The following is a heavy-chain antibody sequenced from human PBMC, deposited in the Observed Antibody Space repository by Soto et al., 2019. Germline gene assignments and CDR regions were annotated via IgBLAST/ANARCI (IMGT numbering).Heavy chain of an antibody. CDR2: IFSNDEK. Sequence: QVTLKESGPVLVKPTETLTLTCTVSGFSLSNARMGVSWIRQPPGKALEWLAHIFSNDEKSYSTSLKSRLTXSXAXXKSQVVLTMTNTDPVDTATYYCARINGIAAASRDPWGQGSLVTVSS. CDR3: ARINGIAAASRDP. J-gene: IGHJ5*02. CDR1: GFSLSNARMG. D-gene: IGHD6-13*01. V-gene: IGHV2-26*01.